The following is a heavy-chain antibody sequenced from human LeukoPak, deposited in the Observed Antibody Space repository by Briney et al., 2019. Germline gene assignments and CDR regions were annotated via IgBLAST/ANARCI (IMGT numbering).Heavy chain of an antibody. V-gene: IGHV3-23*01. CDR3: ANLYSNYALFDY. J-gene: IGHJ4*02. Sequence: GGSLRLSCAASGLTFSSFAMSWVRQAPGKGLEWVSAISGSGGSTYYADSVKGRFTISRDNSKNTLYLQMNSLRAEDTAVYYCANLYSNYALFDYWGQGTLVTVSS. CDR1: GLTFSSFA. CDR2: ISGSGGST. D-gene: IGHD4-11*01.